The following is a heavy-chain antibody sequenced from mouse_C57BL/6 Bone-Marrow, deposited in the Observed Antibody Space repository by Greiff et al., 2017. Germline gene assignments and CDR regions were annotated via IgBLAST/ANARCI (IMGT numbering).Heavy chain of an antibody. CDR3: AREFAY. CDR1: GFTFSSYA. CDR2: ISDGGSYT. J-gene: IGHJ3*01. V-gene: IGHV5-4*01. Sequence: VQLQQSGGGLVKPGGSLKLSCAASGFTFSSYAMSWVRQTPEKRLEWVATISDGGSYTYYPDNVKGRFTISRDNAKNNLYLQMSHLKSEDTAMYYCAREFAYWGQGTLVTVSA.